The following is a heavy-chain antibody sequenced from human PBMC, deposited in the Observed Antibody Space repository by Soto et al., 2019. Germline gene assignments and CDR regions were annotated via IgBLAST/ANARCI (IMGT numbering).Heavy chain of an antibody. J-gene: IGHJ6*03. CDR3: AKGYCSGGSCYSHYYYYYMDV. CDR1: GFTFSSYA. Sequence: EVQLLESGGGLVQPGGSLRLSCAASGFTFSSYAMCWVRQAPGKGLEWVSAISGSGGSTYYADSVKGRFTISRDNSKNTVYLQMNSLRAEDTAVYYCAKGYCSGGSCYSHYYYYYMDVWGKGTTVTVSS. CDR2: ISGSGGST. V-gene: IGHV3-23*01. D-gene: IGHD2-15*01.